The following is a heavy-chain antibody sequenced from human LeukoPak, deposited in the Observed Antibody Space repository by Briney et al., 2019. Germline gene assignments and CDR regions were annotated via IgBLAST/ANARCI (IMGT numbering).Heavy chain of an antibody. D-gene: IGHD5-18*01. Sequence: LSLTCTVSGGSISSYYWSWIRQPPGKGLEWVSYISSGGNTIYYADSVKGRFTISRDNAKNSLYLQMNSLRAEDTAVYYCAREGTAMVSFDYWGQGTLVTVSS. CDR2: ISSGGNTI. CDR3: AREGTAMVSFDY. CDR1: GGSISSYY. V-gene: IGHV3-11*04. J-gene: IGHJ4*02.